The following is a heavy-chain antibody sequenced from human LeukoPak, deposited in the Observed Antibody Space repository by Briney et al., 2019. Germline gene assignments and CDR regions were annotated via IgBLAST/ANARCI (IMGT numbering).Heavy chain of an antibody. J-gene: IGHJ3*02. CDR2: IYPGDSDT. CDR3: ARHRYYYDSSGYYRRYAFDI. Sequence: ESLKISCRGSGYRFTNYRIAWVRQMPGKGLEWMGIIYPGDSDTRYSPSFQGQVTISADKSISTAYLQWSSLKASDTAMYYCARHRYYYDSSGYYRRYAFDIWGQGTMVTVSS. CDR1: GYRFTNYR. V-gene: IGHV5-51*01. D-gene: IGHD3-22*01.